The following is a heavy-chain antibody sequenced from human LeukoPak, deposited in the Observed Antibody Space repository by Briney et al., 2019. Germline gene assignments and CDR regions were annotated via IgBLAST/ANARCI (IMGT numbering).Heavy chain of an antibody. CDR3: ARGGYYGLGNDFRFDP. J-gene: IGHJ5*02. CDR2: MNPNSGNT. D-gene: IGHD3-10*01. Sequence: ASVKVSCKASGYTFTSYDINWVRQATGQGLEGMGWMNPNSGNTGYAQKFQGRVTITRNTSISTAYMELSSLRSEDTAVYYCARGGYYGLGNDFRFDPWGQGTLVTVSS. V-gene: IGHV1-8*03. CDR1: GYTFTSYD.